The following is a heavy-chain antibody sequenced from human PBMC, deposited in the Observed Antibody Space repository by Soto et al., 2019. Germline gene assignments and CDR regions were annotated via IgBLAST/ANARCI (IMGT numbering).Heavy chain of an antibody. CDR2: IYYNDDR. J-gene: IGHJ4*02. V-gene: IGHV2-5*01. CDR3: AHSDGGYEIIYFDF. D-gene: IGHD5-12*01. Sequence: SGPTLVNPTQTLTLTCTFSGFSFTTAGVAVGWIRQTPGGALEWLTLIYYNDDRRFSPSLETRLTITGDTSKNQVVLSLTNVDPGDTATYFCAHSDGGYEIIYFDFWGQGIPFTVSS. CDR1: GFSFTTAGVA.